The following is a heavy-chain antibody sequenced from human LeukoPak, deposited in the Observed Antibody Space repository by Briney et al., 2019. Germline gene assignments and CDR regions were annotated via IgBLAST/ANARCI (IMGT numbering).Heavy chain of an antibody. CDR1: GFTFSSYA. CDR2: ISGSGDSS. J-gene: IGHJ6*02. CDR3: AREGGYQYYYAMDV. V-gene: IGHV3-23*01. Sequence: GRSLRLSCAASGFTFSSYAMSWVRQAPGKGREWVSGISGSGDSSYYADSVKGRFTISRDNAKNSLYLQMSSLRAEDAAVYYCAREGGYQYYYAMDVWGQGTTVTVSS. D-gene: IGHD3-16*01.